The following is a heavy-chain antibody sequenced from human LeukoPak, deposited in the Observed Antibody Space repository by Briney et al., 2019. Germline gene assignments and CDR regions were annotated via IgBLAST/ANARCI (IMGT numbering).Heavy chain of an antibody. CDR1: GGSISSYY. D-gene: IGHD2-2*01. Sequence: SETLSLTCTVSGGSISSYYWSWIRQPPGKGLEWIGYIYYSGSTNYNPSLKSRVTISVDTSKNQFSLKLSSVTAADTAVYYCARAGRRYCSSTSCYDGGGNWFDPWGQGTLVTVSS. CDR3: ARAGRRYCSSTSCYDGGGNWFDP. CDR2: IYYSGST. V-gene: IGHV4-59*01. J-gene: IGHJ5*02.